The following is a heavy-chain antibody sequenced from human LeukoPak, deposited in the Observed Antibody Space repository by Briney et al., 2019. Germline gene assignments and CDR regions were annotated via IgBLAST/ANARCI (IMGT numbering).Heavy chain of an antibody. D-gene: IGHD2-15*01. CDR1: GGSISSGGYS. Sequence: PSQTLSLTCAVSGGSISSGGYSRSWIRQPPGKGLEWIGYVYHSGSTYYNPSLKSRVTISVDTSKNQFSLKLSSVTAADTAVYYCARRYCSGGSCLLGRYYYYYYGMDVWGQGTTVTVSS. CDR3: ARRYCSGGSCLLGRYYYYYYGMDV. CDR2: VYHSGST. J-gene: IGHJ6*02. V-gene: IGHV4-30-2*05.